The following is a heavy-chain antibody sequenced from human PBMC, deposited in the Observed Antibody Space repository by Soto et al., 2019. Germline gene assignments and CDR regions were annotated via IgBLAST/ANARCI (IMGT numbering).Heavy chain of an antibody. Sequence: QVQLQESGPGLVKPSETLSLTCTVSGGSISSYYWSWIRQPPGKGLEWIGYIYYSGSTNHNPSLKSRVTISVDTSKNQFSLKLSSVTAADTAVYYCARRYGTTFDYWGQGTLVTVSS. J-gene: IGHJ4*02. D-gene: IGHD1-7*01. CDR3: ARRYGTTFDY. CDR1: GGSISSYY. CDR2: IYYSGST. V-gene: IGHV4-59*01.